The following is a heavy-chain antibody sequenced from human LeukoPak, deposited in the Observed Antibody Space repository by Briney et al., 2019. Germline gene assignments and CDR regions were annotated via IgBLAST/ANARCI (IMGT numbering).Heavy chain of an antibody. V-gene: IGHV3-23*01. J-gene: IGHJ4*02. D-gene: IGHD4-17*01. CDR3: AKFSYGDYVGNFDY. CDR1: GFTFSSYA. Sequence: PGGSLRLSCAASGFTFSSYAMSWVRQAPGKGLEWVSAISGSGGSTYYADSVKGRSTISRDNSKNTLYLQMNSLRAEDTAVYYCAKFSYGDYVGNFDYWGRGTLVTVSS. CDR2: ISGSGGST.